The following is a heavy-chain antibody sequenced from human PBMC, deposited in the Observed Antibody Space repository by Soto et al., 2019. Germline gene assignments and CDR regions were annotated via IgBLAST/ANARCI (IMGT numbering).Heavy chain of an antibody. CDR1: GFTFTNFA. Sequence: EVQLLESGGGLVQPGGSLRLSCAASGFTFTNFAMNWVRQAPGKGLEWVSCLSGSGTSTYYADSVKGRFTISRDNSKNTLYLQMNSLSPEDTAVYYCAKATTNGGWFNPFDYWGQGTLVTVSS. CDR3: AKATTNGGWFNPFDY. CDR2: LSGSGTST. V-gene: IGHV3-23*01. J-gene: IGHJ4*02. D-gene: IGHD6-19*01.